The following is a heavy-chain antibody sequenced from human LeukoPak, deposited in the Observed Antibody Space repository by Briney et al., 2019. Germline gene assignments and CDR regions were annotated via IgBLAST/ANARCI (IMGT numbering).Heavy chain of an antibody. CDR1: GFTFDDYA. J-gene: IGHJ1*01. D-gene: IGHD2-15*01. V-gene: IGHV3-9*01. CDR3: AKDAVVVAAMDRGCFQH. CDR2: ISWNSGSI. Sequence: SLRLSCAASGFTFDDYAMHWVRQAPGKGLEWVSGISWNSGSIGYADSVKGRFTISRDNAKNSLYLQMNSLRAEDTALYYCAKDAVVVAAMDRGCFQHWGQGTLVTVSS.